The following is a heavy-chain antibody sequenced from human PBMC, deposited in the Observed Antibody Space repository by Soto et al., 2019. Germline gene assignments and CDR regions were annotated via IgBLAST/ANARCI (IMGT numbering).Heavy chain of an antibody. V-gene: IGHV4-39*01. D-gene: IGHD2-15*01. CDR2: VYYSGGA. CDR1: GVSIHNSHSF. J-gene: IGHJ5*01. Sequence: PSETLSLTCAVSGVSIHNSHSFWGWIRQPPGKGLEFVGSVYYSGGANYNPSLKSRVTVSIDTSNNQFSLRVNSVTAADTAVYYCGRVVEGATRHTDFDSWGQGILV. CDR3: GRVVEGATRHTDFDS.